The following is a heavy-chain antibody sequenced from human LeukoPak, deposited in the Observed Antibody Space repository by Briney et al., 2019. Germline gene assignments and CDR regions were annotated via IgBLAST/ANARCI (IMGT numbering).Heavy chain of an antibody. CDR2: ISWNGGSI. D-gene: IGHD1-26*01. CDR3: TREPGY. Sequence: GGSLRLSCAASGFTFDDYAMHWVRQAPGKGLEWVSGISWNGGSIGYADSVKGRFTISRDNAKNSLYLQMNSLRAEDTALYYCTREPGYWGQGTLVTVSS. V-gene: IGHV3-9*01. CDR1: GFTFDDYA. J-gene: IGHJ4*02.